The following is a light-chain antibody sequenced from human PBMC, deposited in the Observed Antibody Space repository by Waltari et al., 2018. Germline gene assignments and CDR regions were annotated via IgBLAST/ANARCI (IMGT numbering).Light chain of an antibody. CDR2: AAS. Sequence: DIQMTQSPSPLSASVGDRVTVTCRASQGINRELSWYQQKPGKAPTLLIYAASNLQTGVSSRFSGSGTGTDFTLTISSLQPEDVATYYCHQDYTTPFTFGPGTKLDIK. V-gene: IGKV1-27*01. CDR1: QGINRE. J-gene: IGKJ3*01. CDR3: HQDYTTPFT.